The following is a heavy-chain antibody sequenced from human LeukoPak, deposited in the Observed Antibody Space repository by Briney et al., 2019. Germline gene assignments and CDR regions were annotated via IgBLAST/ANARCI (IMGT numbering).Heavy chain of an antibody. V-gene: IGHV1-2*02. CDR1: VSTFIDYY. J-gene: IGHJ4*02. CDR3: QQLTRGY. CDR2: INPKSGAT. D-gene: IGHD1-1*01. Sequence: ASVKVSFKASVSTFIDYYLHWVRQAPGQGLEWMRSINPKSGATTYAQKFQGRVTMTRDTSIITAYLELSRLTSDDTAVYYCQQLTRGYWGQGTLVTVSS.